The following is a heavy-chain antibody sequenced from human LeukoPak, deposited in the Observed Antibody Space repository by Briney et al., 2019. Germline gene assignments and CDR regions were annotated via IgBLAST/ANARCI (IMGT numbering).Heavy chain of an antibody. V-gene: IGHV3-23*01. CDR3: AKHYCSNSMADY. D-gene: IGHD4-23*01. J-gene: IGHJ4*02. CDR2: ISGSGSNT. Sequence: GGSLRLSCGTSGFTFSNYAMSWVRQAPGKGLEWVSAISGSGSNTYYADSVKGRFTISRDNSKNTLYLQMNSLRAEETAVYYCAKHYCSNSMADYWGQGTLVTVSS. CDR1: GFTFSNYA.